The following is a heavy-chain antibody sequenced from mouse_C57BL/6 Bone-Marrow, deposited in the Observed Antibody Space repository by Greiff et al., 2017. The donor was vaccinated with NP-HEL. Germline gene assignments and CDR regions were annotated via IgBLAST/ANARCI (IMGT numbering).Heavy chain of an antibody. CDR1: GFTFSDYG. V-gene: IGHV5-15*01. J-gene: IGHJ1*03. CDR2: ISNLAYSI. Sequence: EVKLQESGGGLVQPGGSLKLSCAASGFTFSDYGMAWVRQAPRKGPEWVAFISNLAYSIYYADTVTGRFTISRENAKNTLYLEMSSLRSEDTAMYYCARRSYYDYDGEDWYFDVWGTGTTVTVSS. CDR3: ARRSYYDYDGEDWYFDV. D-gene: IGHD2-4*01.